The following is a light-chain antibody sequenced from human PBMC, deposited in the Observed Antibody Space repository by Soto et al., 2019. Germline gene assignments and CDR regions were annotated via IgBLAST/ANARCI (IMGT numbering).Light chain of an antibody. Sequence: QSALTQPASVSGSPGQSITISCTGTSSDGGGYNYVSWYQQHPGKAPKLMIYDVSNRPSGVSNRFSGSKSGNTASLTISGLQAEDKADYYCRSYTSSTHVVFGGGTKVTVL. CDR3: RSYTSSTHVV. CDR1: SSDGGGYNY. J-gene: IGLJ2*01. V-gene: IGLV2-14*01. CDR2: DVS.